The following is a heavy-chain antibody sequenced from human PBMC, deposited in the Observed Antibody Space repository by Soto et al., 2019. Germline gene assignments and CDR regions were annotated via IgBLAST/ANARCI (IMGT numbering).Heavy chain of an antibody. D-gene: IGHD3-16*01. CDR1: GGTFSTYS. V-gene: IGHV1-69*02. J-gene: IGHJ4*02. Sequence: SVKVSCKASGGTFSTYSMFWVRQAPGQGLEWMGRIIPILGIANYAQKFQGRVTITADKSTSTAYMELSSLRSEDTAVYYCARGGPPIDDWGQGTLVTVSS. CDR3: ARGGPPIDD. CDR2: IIPILGIA.